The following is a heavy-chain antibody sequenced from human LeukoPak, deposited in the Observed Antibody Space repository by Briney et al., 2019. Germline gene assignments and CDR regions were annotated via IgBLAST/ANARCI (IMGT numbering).Heavy chain of an antibody. Sequence: SETLSLTCTVSGGSISSYYWSWIRQPPGKGLEWIGYIYYSGSTNYNPSLKSRVTISVDTSKNQFSLKLSSLTAADTAVYYCARQSYYDSGGYLGRCAFDVWGQGTMVTVSS. CDR1: GGSISSYY. CDR3: ARQSYYDSGGYLGRCAFDV. D-gene: IGHD3-22*01. CDR2: IYYSGST. J-gene: IGHJ3*01. V-gene: IGHV4-59*01.